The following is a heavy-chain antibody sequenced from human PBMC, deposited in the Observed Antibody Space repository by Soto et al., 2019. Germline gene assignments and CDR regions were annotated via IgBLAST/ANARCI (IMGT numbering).Heavy chain of an antibody. V-gene: IGHV3-66*01. CDR1: GFTVSSNY. D-gene: IGHD6-6*01. Sequence: EVQLVESGGGLVQPGGSLRLSCAASGFTVSSNYMSWVRQAPGKGLEWVSVIYSGGSTDYADSVKGRFTISRDNSKNTLYLQMNSLRAEDTAVYYCARKGYSSSSPPLYYYYYMDVWGKGSTVTVAS. CDR2: IYSGGST. CDR3: ARKGYSSSSPPLYYYYYMDV. J-gene: IGHJ6*03.